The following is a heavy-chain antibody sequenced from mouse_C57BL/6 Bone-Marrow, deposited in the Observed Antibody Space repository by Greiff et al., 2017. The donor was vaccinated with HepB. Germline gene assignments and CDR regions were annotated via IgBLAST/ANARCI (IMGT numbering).Heavy chain of an antibody. J-gene: IGHJ4*01. CDR1: GYTFTEYT. CDR2: FYPGSGSI. Sequence: VHLVESGAELVKPGASVKLSCKASGYTFTEYTIHWVKQRSGQGLEWIGWFYPGSGSIKYNEKFKDKATLTADKSSSTVYMELSRLTSEDSAVYFCARHEVNYSNYEAMDYWGQGTSVTVSS. D-gene: IGHD2-5*01. V-gene: IGHV1-62-2*01. CDR3: ARHEVNYSNYEAMDY.